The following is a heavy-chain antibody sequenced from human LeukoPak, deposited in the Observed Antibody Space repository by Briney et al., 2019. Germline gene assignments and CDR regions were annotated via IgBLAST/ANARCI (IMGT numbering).Heavy chain of an antibody. Sequence: PGGSLRLSCAASGFTFSSYGMHWVRQAPGTGLEWVAFIRSGGSNKNYADSVKGRFTISRDNSKNTLYLQMNSLRPDDTAVYYCAKDYSKTSYYGSGTYYRPNWFDPWGQGTLVTVSS. V-gene: IGHV3-30*02. CDR2: IRSGGSNK. J-gene: IGHJ5*02. CDR1: GFTFSSYG. CDR3: AKDYSKTSYYGSGTYYRPNWFDP. D-gene: IGHD3-10*01.